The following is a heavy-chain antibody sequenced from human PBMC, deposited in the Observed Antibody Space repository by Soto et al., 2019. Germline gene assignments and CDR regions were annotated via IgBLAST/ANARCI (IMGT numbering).Heavy chain of an antibody. V-gene: IGHV3-11*01. CDR1: GYTFSDYY. CDR3: ASHYDMWRGYLSPMHY. Sequence: PGGSLRLSCAASGYTFSDYYMSWIRQAPGKGLEWISYIDTSGTKIYYADSVKGRFTITRDNAKNSLYLEMNSLRDEDTAVYYCASHYDMWRGYLSPMHYWGQGTLVTVSS. J-gene: IGHJ4*02. CDR2: IDTSGTKI. D-gene: IGHD3-3*01.